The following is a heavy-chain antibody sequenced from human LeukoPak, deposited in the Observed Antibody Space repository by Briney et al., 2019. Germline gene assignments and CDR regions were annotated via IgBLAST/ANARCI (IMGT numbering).Heavy chain of an antibody. CDR3: ARGPNSNWSGLDF. CDR2: IKQDGSEK. V-gene: IGHV3-7*01. Sequence: GGSLRLSCAASGFSFSSYWMSWVRQAPGKGLEWVANIKQDGSEKYYVDSVKGRFTISRDNAKNSLYLQVNNLRAEDTAVYYCARGPNSNWSGLDFWGQGTLLTVSS. D-gene: IGHD6-6*01. J-gene: IGHJ4*02. CDR1: GFSFSSYW.